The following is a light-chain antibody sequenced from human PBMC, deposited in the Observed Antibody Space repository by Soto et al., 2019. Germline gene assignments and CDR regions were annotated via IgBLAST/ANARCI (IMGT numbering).Light chain of an antibody. V-gene: IGLV2-14*01. CDR2: EVS. J-gene: IGLJ2*01. CDR1: SSDIGGYSY. CDR3: SSYSGTSTPVV. Sequence: QSALTQPASVSGSPGQSITISCTGTSSDIGGYSYVSWYQQHPGKAPKLIIYEVSNRPSGVSNRFSGSKSGNTASLTISGLQAEDEADYSCSSYSGTSTPVVFGGGTKVTVL.